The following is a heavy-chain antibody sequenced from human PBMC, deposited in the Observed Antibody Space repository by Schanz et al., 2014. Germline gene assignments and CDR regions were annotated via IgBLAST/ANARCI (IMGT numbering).Heavy chain of an antibody. CDR1: GFSVSNTY. D-gene: IGHD3-9*01. CDR2: INSAGTT. Sequence: EVQLVESGGALVQPGGSLRLSCVVSGFSVSNTYMHWVRQPPGKGLEWVSVINSAGTTYYADSVKGRFTISRDNSKNTLYLQMNSLRAEDTAVYYCARTTNPFNFDSWPYLDYWGQGTLVTVSS. V-gene: IGHV3-66*01. J-gene: IGHJ4*02. CDR3: ARTTNPFNFDSWPYLDY.